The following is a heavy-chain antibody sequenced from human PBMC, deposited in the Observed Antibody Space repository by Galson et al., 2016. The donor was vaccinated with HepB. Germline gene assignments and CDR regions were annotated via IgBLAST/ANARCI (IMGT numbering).Heavy chain of an antibody. D-gene: IGHD3-22*01. CDR3: AKDVTQSYDTSGYYFDY. CDR1: GFTFSNYG. V-gene: IGHV3-30*18. CDR2: ISDDGSNK. Sequence: SLRLSCAASGFTFSNYGMRWVRQAAGKGLEWVAVISDDGSNKYYADSVKGRFTISRDSSKNTLYLQMNSLRAEDTAVYYCAKDVTQSYDTSGYYFDYWGQGTLVTVSS. J-gene: IGHJ4*02.